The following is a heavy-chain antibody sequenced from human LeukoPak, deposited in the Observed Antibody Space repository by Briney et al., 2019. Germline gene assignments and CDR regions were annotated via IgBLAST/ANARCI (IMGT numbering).Heavy chain of an antibody. CDR2: ISYSGST. D-gene: IGHD3-10*01. CDR1: GGSIRSDY. CDR3: ARRPLNYYGSGTGAFDI. Sequence: SETLSLTCAVSGGSIRSDYWSWIRQSPGKGLEWIGYISYSGSTNYNPSLRSRVTISVDTSKNQFSLKLSSVTAADTAVYYCARRPLNYYGSGTGAFDIWGQGTMVTVSS. J-gene: IGHJ3*02. V-gene: IGHV4-59*08.